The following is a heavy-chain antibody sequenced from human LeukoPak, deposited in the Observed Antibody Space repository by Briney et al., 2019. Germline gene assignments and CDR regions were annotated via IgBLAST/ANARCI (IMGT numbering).Heavy chain of an antibody. Sequence: GGSLSLSCAASGFTFSDYYMSWIRQAPGKGLEWVSYISGSGSTIYYADSVKGRFTISRDNAKNSLYLQMNSLKAEDTAVYYCASSSCYEGPFDYWGQGTLVTVSS. V-gene: IGHV3-11*01. CDR2: ISGSGSTI. J-gene: IGHJ4*02. CDR3: ASSSCYEGPFDY. D-gene: IGHD2-2*01. CDR1: GFTFSDYY.